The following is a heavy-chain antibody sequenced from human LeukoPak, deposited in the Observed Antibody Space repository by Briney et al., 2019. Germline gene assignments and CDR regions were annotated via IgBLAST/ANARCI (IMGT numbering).Heavy chain of an antibody. CDR1: GYTFTDYH. D-gene: IGHD5-24*01. Sequence: GASVKVSCKASGYTFTDYHMHWVRQAPGQGLEWMGWINPNSGGTNYAQKFQGRVTMTRDTPISAVYMELSRLRSDDTAVYYCARDGTGVYNLVQYWGQGTLVTVSS. J-gene: IGHJ4*02. V-gene: IGHV1-2*02. CDR2: INPNSGGT. CDR3: ARDGTGVYNLVQY.